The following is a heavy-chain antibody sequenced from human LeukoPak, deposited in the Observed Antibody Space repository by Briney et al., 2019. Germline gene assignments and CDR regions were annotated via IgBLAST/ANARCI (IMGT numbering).Heavy chain of an antibody. CDR2: INSDGSST. J-gene: IGHJ4*02. CDR1: GFTFSSYW. CDR3: ARGSSSGCHGCLDY. Sequence: GGSLRLSCAASGFTFSSYWMHWVRQAPGKGLVWVSRINSDGSSTSYADSVKGRFTISRDNAKNTLYLQMNSLRAEDTAVYYCARGSSSGCHGCLDYWGQGTLVTVSS. D-gene: IGHD6-19*01. V-gene: IGHV3-74*01.